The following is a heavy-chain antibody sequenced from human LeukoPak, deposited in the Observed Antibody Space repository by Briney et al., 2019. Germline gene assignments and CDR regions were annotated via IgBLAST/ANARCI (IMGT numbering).Heavy chain of an antibody. V-gene: IGHV3-30*03. D-gene: IGHD2-15*01. CDR1: GFTLSDYG. Sequence: GGSLRLSCAVSGFTLSDYGMHWVRQAPGKGLEWVAVIADNGNDKWYIDSVKGRFTISRDNSKNTVYLQMNSLRPEDTALYYCAGGLLGCRSGSCYPTDYWGQGTLVTVSS. CDR3: AGGLLGCRSGSCYPTDY. J-gene: IGHJ4*02. CDR2: IADNGNDK.